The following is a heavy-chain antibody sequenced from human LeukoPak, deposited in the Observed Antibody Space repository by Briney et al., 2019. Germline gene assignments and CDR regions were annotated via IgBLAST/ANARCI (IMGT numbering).Heavy chain of an antibody. D-gene: IGHD2-15*01. Sequence: ASVKVSCKASGYTFTGYYMHWVRQAPGQGLEWMGWINPNSGGTNYAQKFQGRVTMTRDTSISTAYMELSRLRSDDTAVYYCARHLLGFCSGDSCFTFDPWGQGTLVTVSS. CDR3: ARHLLGFCSGDSCFTFDP. CDR2: INPNSGGT. J-gene: IGHJ5*02. V-gene: IGHV1-2*02. CDR1: GYTFTGYY.